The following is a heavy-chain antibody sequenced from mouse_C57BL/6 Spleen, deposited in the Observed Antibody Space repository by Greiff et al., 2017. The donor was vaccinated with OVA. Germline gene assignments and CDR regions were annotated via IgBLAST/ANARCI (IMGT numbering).Heavy chain of an antibody. CDR1: GYTFTDYE. J-gene: IGHJ4*01. D-gene: IGHD2-3*01. Sequence: QVQLQQSGAELVRPGASVTLSCKASGYTFTDYEMHWVKQTPVHGLEWIGAIDPETGGTAYNQKFKGKAILTADKSSSTAYMELRSLTSEDSAVYDCSRDGGYYPLGAMDYWGQGTSVTVSS. CDR3: SRDGGYYPLGAMDY. CDR2: IDPETGGT. V-gene: IGHV1-15*01.